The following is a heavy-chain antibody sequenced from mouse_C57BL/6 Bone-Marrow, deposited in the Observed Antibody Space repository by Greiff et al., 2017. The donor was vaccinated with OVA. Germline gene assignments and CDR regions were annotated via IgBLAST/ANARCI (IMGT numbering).Heavy chain of an antibody. CDR2: INPNNGGT. D-gene: IGHD2-2*01. CDR1: GYTFTDYN. V-gene: IGHV1-22*01. Sequence: DVQLQESGPELVKPGASVKMSCKASGYTFTDYNMHWVKQSHGKSLEWIGYINPNNGGTSYNQKFKGKATLTVNKSSSTAYMELRSLTSEDSAVYYCAREGGYDLNYFDYWGQGTTLTVSS. CDR3: AREGGYDLNYFDY. J-gene: IGHJ2*01.